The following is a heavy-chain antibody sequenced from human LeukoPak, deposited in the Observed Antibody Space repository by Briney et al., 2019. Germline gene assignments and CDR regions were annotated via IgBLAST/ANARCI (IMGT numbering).Heavy chain of an antibody. CDR2: ISGRGISI. V-gene: IGHV3-48*03. Sequence: GGSLRLSCVASGFSFSSYEMNWVRQAPGKGLERVSYISGRGISIYYADSVKGRFTISRDNARNSLYLQMNSLRAEDTAVYYCARELGAGVDGWSDGMDVWGQGTTATVSS. CDR3: ARELGAGVDGWSDGMDV. D-gene: IGHD5-24*01. CDR1: GFSFSSYE. J-gene: IGHJ6*02.